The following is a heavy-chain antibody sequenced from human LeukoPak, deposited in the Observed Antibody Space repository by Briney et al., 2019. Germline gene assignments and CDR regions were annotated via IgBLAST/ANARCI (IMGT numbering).Heavy chain of an antibody. D-gene: IGHD5-12*01. J-gene: IGHJ4*02. CDR2: INSDGSTT. CDR3: ARDSGYNAFDY. Sequence: GGSLRLSCAASGFTFSRYWMNWFRQAPGKGLEWVSHINSDGSTTDYADSVKGRFTISRDNAKNSLYLQMNSLRAEDTAMYYCARDSGYNAFDYWAQGTLVTVSS. CDR1: GFTFSRYW. V-gene: IGHV3-74*01.